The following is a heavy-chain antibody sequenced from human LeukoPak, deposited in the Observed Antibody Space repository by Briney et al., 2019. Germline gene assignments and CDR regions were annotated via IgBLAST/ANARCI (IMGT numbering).Heavy chain of an antibody. J-gene: IGHJ5*01. CDR1: GYTFTNYD. V-gene: IGHV1-8*01. Sequence: ASVKVSCKASGYTFTNYDINWVRQATGQGLEWMGWMNPNSGDTGYAQKFQGRVTMTRDTSTSTAYMELTSLTSDDTAIFYCARTGMGGNVWIDSWGQGTLVTVSS. CDR2: MNPNSGDT. CDR3: ARTGMGGNVWIDS. D-gene: IGHD1-26*01.